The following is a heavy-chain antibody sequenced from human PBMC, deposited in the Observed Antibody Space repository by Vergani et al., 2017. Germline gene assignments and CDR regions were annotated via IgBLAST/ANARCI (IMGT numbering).Heavy chain of an antibody. Sequence: QVQLVESGGGVVQPGRSLRLSCAASGFTFSSYAMHWVRQAPGKGLEWVAVISYDGSNKYYADSVKCRFTISRDNSKNTLYLQMNSLRAEETAVYYCAKEVDYWGQGTLVTVSS. CDR2: ISYDGSNK. J-gene: IGHJ4*02. CDR3: AKEVDY. CDR1: GFTFSSYA. V-gene: IGHV3-30*14.